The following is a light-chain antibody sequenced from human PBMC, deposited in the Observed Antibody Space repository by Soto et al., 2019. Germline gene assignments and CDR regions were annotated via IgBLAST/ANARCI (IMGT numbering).Light chain of an antibody. CDR2: DVS. CDR1: SSDVGAYDY. V-gene: IGLV2-14*03. Sequence: QSALTQPASVSGSPGQSITISCTGTSSDVGAYDYVSWYQQHLGEVPKLMIFDVSDRPSGVSNRFSGSKSGNTASLTISGLQAEDEADYYCSSFTTSTSYVFGTGTKVTVL. J-gene: IGLJ1*01. CDR3: SSFTTSTSYV.